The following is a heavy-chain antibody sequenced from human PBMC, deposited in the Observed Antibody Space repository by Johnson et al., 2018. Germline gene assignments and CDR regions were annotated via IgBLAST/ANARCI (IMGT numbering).Heavy chain of an antibody. Sequence: VQLVESGGGLVQPGGSLRLSCAASGLTFSNYAMSWVRQAPGQGLEWVSGISGRGDSTYYADSVRGRFTISRDNSTNTLYLQMNSLRAEDTAVYYWAKAPQAQEITRMRGVNRRSAGYMDVWGKGTTVTVSS. CDR2: ISGRGDST. CDR3: AKAPQAQEITRMRGVNRRSAGYMDV. V-gene: IGHV3-23*04. CDR1: GLTFSNYA. J-gene: IGHJ6*03. D-gene: IGHD3-10*01.